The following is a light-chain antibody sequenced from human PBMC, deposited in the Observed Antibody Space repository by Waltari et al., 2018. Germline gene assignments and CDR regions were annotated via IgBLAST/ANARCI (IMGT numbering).Light chain of an antibody. Sequence: DIVMTQSPDSLAVSLGERATINCKSSQSVLYSSNNKNHLAWYQQKPGQPPKLLVYWASTRESRVPDRFSGSGSGTDFTLTISSLQAEDVAVYYCQQYYSLPWTFGQGTKVEIK. CDR2: WAS. CDR3: QQYYSLPWT. V-gene: IGKV4-1*01. CDR1: QSVLYSSNNKNH. J-gene: IGKJ1*01.